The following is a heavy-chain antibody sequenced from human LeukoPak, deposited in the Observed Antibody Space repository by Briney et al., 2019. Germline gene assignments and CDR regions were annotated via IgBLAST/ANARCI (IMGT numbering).Heavy chain of an antibody. V-gene: IGHV4-38-2*01. D-gene: IGHD2-2*01. CDR2: IYHSGST. Sequence: SETLSLTCAVSGYSISSGYYWGWIRQPPGKGLEWIGSIYHSGSTYYNPSLKSRVTISVDTSKNQFSLKLSSVTAADTAVYYCASKGSSTSCCPEDYWGQGTLVTVSS. J-gene: IGHJ4*02. CDR1: GYSISSGYY. CDR3: ASKGSSTSCCPEDY.